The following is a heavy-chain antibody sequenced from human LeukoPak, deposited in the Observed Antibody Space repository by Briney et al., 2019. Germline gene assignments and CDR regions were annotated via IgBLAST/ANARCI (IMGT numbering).Heavy chain of an antibody. V-gene: IGHV1-69*10. J-gene: IGHJ4*02. CDR3: ARVVAGTGPGPFDY. D-gene: IGHD6-19*01. CDR1: GYTFTSYY. Sequence: SVKVSCKASGYTFTSYYMHWVRQAPGQGLEWMGGIIPILGIANYAQKFQGRVTITADKSTSTAYMELSSLRSEDTAVYYCARVVAGTGPGPFDYWGQGTLVTVSS. CDR2: IIPILGIA.